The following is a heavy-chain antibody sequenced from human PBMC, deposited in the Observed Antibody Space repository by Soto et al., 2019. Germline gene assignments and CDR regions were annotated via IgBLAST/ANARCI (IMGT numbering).Heavy chain of an antibody. D-gene: IGHD3-22*01. CDR2: INPSGGST. J-gene: IGHJ4*02. CDR1: GYTFTSYY. V-gene: IGHV1-46*01. CDR3: ARGSLSMGGEAYYDSSGHIDY. Sequence: GASVKVSCKASGYTFTSYYMHWVRQAPGQGLEWMGIINPSGGSTSYAQKFQGRVTMTRDTSTSTVYMELSSLRSEDTAVYYCARGSLSMGGEAYYDSSGHIDYWGQGNLVTVYS.